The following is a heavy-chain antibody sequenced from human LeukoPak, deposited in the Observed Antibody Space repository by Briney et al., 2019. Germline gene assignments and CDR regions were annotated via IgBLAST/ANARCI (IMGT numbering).Heavy chain of an antibody. J-gene: IGHJ6*03. CDR1: GFTFSSYN. CDR2: ISSSSSYL. V-gene: IGHV3-21*06. D-gene: IGHD4-17*01. Sequence: PGGSLRLSCAASGFTFSSYNMSWVRQAPGKGLEWVSSISSSSSYLYYADSVKGRFTISRDNAKNSLSLQMNSLRAEDTAVYYCARDTAWYMDVLGKGTTVTVSS. CDR3: ARDTAWYMDV.